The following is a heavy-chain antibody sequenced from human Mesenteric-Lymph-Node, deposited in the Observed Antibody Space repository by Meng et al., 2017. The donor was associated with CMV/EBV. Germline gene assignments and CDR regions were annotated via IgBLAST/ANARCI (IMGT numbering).Heavy chain of an antibody. J-gene: IGHJ4*02. CDR2: ISSSSSYI. CDR3: ARAPRNWGWFDY. CDR1: GFTFSSYS. D-gene: IGHD7-27*01. V-gene: IGHV3-21*04. Sequence: GGSLRLSCAASGFTFSSYSMNWVRQAPGKGLEWVSSISSSSSYIYYADSVKGRFTISRDNSKNTLFLQMNSLRAEDTAVYYCARAPRNWGWFDYWGQGTLVTVSS.